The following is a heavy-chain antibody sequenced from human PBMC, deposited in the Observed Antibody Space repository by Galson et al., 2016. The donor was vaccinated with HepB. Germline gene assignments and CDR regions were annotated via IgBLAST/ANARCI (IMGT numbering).Heavy chain of an antibody. CDR2: IIPFFGTP. CDR1: GGTFRNCA. Sequence: SVKVSCKASGGTFRNCAISWVRQAPGQGLDWMGGIIPFFGTPNYAQKFQGRVTITADESTTTTYLEVSGLRSEDTAVYYCARTSNEFSYYGLDVWGQGTTVTVS. V-gene: IGHV1-69*13. CDR3: ARTSNEFSYYGLDV. J-gene: IGHJ6*02.